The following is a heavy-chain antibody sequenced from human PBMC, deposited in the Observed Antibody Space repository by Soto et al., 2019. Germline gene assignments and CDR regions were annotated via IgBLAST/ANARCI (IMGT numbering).Heavy chain of an antibody. V-gene: IGHV4-30-2*01. CDR3: ARVRSGDYVDY. CDR1: GGSISSGGYS. J-gene: IGHJ4*02. D-gene: IGHD3-10*01. CDR2: IYHSGST. Sequence: SETLSLTCAVSGGSISSGGYSWSWIRQPPGKGLEWIGYIYHSGSTYYNPSLKSRVTISVDRSKNQFSLKLSSVTAADTAVYYCARVRSGDYVDYWGQGTLVTVSS.